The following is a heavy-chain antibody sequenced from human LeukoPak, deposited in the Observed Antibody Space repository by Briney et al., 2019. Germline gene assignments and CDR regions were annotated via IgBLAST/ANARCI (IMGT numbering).Heavy chain of an antibody. CDR2: IYTSGST. V-gene: IGHV4-61*02. CDR1: GGSISSGSYY. Sequence: SETLSLTCTVSGGSISSGSYYWSWIRQPAGKGLEWIGRIYTSGSTNYNPSLKSRVTISVDTSKNQFSLKLSSVTAADTAVYYCARANGSHRDAFDIWGQGTMVTVPS. J-gene: IGHJ3*02. CDR3: ARANGSHRDAFDI. D-gene: IGHD1-26*01.